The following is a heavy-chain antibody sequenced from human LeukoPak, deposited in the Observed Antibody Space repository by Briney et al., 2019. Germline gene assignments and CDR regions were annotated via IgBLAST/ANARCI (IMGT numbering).Heavy chain of an antibody. D-gene: IGHD6-19*01. Sequence: SETLSLTCAVYGGSFSGYYWSWIRQPPGKGLEWIGEINHRGSTNYNPSLKGRVTISVDTSKSQLSLKLSSVTAADTAVYFCARQVVAVAGTGYFDYWGQGTLVTVSS. CDR1: GGSFSGYY. CDR2: INHRGST. V-gene: IGHV4-34*01. J-gene: IGHJ4*02. CDR3: ARQVVAVAGTGYFDY.